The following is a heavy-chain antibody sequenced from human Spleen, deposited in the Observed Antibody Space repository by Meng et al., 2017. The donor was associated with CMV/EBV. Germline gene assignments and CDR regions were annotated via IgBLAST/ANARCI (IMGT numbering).Heavy chain of an antibody. D-gene: IGHD3-10*01. CDR2: IYTSGST. CDR3: ARGVGDPGYFDY. V-gene: IGHV4-4*07. CDR1: GGSIGSYY. Sequence: SETLSLTCTVSGGSIGSYYWTWIRQPAGKGLEWIGRIYTSGSTNYNPSLKSRVTISVDTSKNQFSLKLSSVTAADTAVYYCARGVGDPGYFDYWGQGTLVTVSS. J-gene: IGHJ4*02.